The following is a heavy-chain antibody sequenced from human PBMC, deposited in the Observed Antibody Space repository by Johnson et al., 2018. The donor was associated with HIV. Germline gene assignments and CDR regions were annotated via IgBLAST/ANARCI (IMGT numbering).Heavy chain of an antibody. J-gene: IGHJ3*01. V-gene: IGHV3-73*02. CDR1: GLTFSDSA. CDR2: IRSKANSYAT. CDR3: TRTDDTYNYDSGGYVDAFDF. Sequence: VQVVESGGGLVQPGGSLKLSCAASGLTFSDSAMHWVRQASGKGLEWVGRIRSKANSYATAFAASVKGRFTISRDDSKNTAYLQMNSLKTEDTAVYFCTRTDDTYNYDSGGYVDAFDFWGQGTMVTVSS. D-gene: IGHD3-22*01.